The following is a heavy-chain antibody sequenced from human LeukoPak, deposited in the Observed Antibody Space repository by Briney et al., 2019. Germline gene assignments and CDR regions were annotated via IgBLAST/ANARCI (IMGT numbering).Heavy chain of an antibody. D-gene: IGHD6-13*01. V-gene: IGHV4-59*08. CDR3: ARHSYSSSFKALDY. Sequence: SATLSLPCTVSGGSIRNYYWSWLRQPPGKALEWIGYIYYTGNTNYNPSLKSRVTISVDTSKNQFSLRLRSVTAADTAVYYCARHSYSSSFKALDYWGQGTLVTVSS. CDR1: GGSIRNYY. CDR2: IYYTGNT. J-gene: IGHJ4*02.